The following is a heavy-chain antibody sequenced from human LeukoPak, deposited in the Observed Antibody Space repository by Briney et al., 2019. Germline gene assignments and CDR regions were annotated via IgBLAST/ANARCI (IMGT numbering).Heavy chain of an antibody. D-gene: IGHD1-26*01. V-gene: IGHV3-48*04. Sequence: PGRSLRLSCAASGFSFSAYRMNWVRQAPGKGLEWIPHISETSDNIYYADSVKGRFTISRSNAENSLFLTVRSLRAEDTAVYYCAREPTHRFLLTFGSWDTYDIWGQGTMVTVSS. CDR3: AREPTHRFLLTFGSWDTYDI. J-gene: IGHJ3*02. CDR2: ISETSDNI. CDR1: GFSFSAYR.